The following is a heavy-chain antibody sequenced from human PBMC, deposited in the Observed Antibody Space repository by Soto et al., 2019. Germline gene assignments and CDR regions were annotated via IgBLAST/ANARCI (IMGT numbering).Heavy chain of an antibody. D-gene: IGHD6-19*01. CDR3: AKGDRIAVAGCLFDY. CDR1: GFTFSSYG. J-gene: IGHJ4*02. Sequence: QVQLVESGGGVVQPGRSLRLSCAASGFTFSSYGMHWVRQAPGKGLEWVAVISYDGSNKYYADCVKGRFTISRDNSKNTLYLQMNSLRAEDTAVYYCAKGDRIAVAGCLFDYWGQGTLVTVSS. CDR2: ISYDGSNK. V-gene: IGHV3-30*18.